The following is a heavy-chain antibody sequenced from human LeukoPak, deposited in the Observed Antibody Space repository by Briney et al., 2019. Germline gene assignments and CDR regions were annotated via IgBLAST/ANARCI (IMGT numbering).Heavy chain of an antibody. CDR1: AFTLSNYW. D-gene: IGHD4-23*01. V-gene: IGHV3-7*01. CDR3: ARDRGYSTFDY. Sequence: GGSLRLSCAASAFTLSNYWMSWVRQAPGKGLEWVANIKEDGSEINYVDSVKGRFTISRDNAKNSLYLQMNSLRVDDTAVYYCARDRGYSTFDYWGQGTLVTVSS. CDR2: IKEDGSEI. J-gene: IGHJ4*02.